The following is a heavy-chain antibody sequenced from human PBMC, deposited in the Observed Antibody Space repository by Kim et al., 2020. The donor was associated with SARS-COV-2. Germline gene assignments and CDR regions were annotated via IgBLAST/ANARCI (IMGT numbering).Heavy chain of an antibody. J-gene: IGHJ6*02. V-gene: IGHV1-46*01. CDR3: ARGPYTDYGDYSYYYGMDV. D-gene: IGHD4-17*01. CDR2: INPSGGST. Sequence: ASVKVSCKASGYTFTSYYMHWVRQAPGQGLEWMGIINPSGGSTSYAQKFQGRVTMTRDTSTSTVYMELSSLRSEDTAVYYCARGPYTDYGDYSYYYGMDVWGQGTTVTVSS. CDR1: GYTFTSYY.